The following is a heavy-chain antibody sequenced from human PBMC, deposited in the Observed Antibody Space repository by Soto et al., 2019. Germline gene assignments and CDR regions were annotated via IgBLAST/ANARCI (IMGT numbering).Heavy chain of an antibody. CDR1: GYTFTSYG. CDR3: ASLGLNDYGDYDPPSFDY. D-gene: IGHD4-17*01. Sequence: ASVKVSCKASGYTFTSYGISWVRQAPGQGLEWMGWISAYNGNTNYAQKLQGRVTMTTDTSTSTAYMELRSLRSDDTAVYYCASLGLNDYGDYDPPSFDYWGQGTLVTVSS. V-gene: IGHV1-18*01. J-gene: IGHJ4*02. CDR2: ISAYNGNT.